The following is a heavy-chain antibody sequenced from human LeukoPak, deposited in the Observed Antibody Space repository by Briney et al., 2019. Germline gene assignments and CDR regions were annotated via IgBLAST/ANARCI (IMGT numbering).Heavy chain of an antibody. CDR3: ARGVRSTGYYDLYYFDY. CDR2: IYHSGST. Sequence: SETLSLTCTVSGYSISSGYYWGWIRQPPGKGLEWIGSIYHSGSTYYNPSLKSRVTISVDTSKNQFPLKLSSVTAADTAVYYCARGVRSTGYYDLYYFDYWGQGTLVTVSS. V-gene: IGHV4-38-2*02. D-gene: IGHD3-22*01. CDR1: GYSISSGYY. J-gene: IGHJ4*02.